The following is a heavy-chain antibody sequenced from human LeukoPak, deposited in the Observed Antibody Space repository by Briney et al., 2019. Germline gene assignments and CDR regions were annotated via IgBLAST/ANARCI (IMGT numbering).Heavy chain of an antibody. CDR2: IYTSGST. V-gene: IGHV4-61*02. CDR1: GGSISSGSYY. J-gene: IGHJ3*02. D-gene: IGHD1-26*01. Sequence: SQILSLTCTVSGGSISSGSYYWSWIRQPAGKGLEWIGRIYTSGSTNYNPSLKSRVTISVDTSKNQFSLKLSSVTAADTAVYYCARERMGATWEAFDIWGQGTMVTVSS. CDR3: ARERMGATWEAFDI.